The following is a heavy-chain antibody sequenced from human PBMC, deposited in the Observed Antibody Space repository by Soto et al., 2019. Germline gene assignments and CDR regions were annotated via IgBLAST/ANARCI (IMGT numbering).Heavy chain of an antibody. D-gene: IGHD1-26*01. J-gene: IGHJ4*02. CDR3: ARDLEVGALDY. Sequence: GGSLRLSCTASGFTFSSYAMHWVRQAPGKGLEWVAVISYDGSNKYYADSVKGRFTISRDNSKNTLYLQMNSLRAEDTAVYYCARDLEVGALDYWGQGTLVTVSS. CDR2: ISYDGSNK. V-gene: IGHV3-30-3*01. CDR1: GFTFSSYA.